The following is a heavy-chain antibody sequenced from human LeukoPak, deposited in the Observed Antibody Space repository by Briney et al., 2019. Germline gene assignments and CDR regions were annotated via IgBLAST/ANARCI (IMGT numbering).Heavy chain of an antibody. J-gene: IGHJ4*02. CDR3: ARDVGQDIVVANTAPSFDY. CDR1: GYTFTTYG. Sequence: ASVKVSCKGSGYTFTTYGISWVRQAPGQGLEWMGWITTYNDHTNYAQKFQGRVTITTDTSASIVSMELKSLTSDDTAVYYCARDVGQDIVVANTAPSFDYWGQGTLVTVSS. D-gene: IGHD2-15*01. CDR2: ITTYNDHT. V-gene: IGHV1-18*01.